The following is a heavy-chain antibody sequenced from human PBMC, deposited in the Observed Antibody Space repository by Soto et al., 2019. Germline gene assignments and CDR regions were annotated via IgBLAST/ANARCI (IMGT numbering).Heavy chain of an antibody. D-gene: IGHD3-10*01. J-gene: IGHJ6*02. CDR3: AKVRGYYYGSGSYSPRYGMDV. Sequence: GGSLRLSCAASGFTFSSYAMSWVRQAPGKGLEWVSAISGSGGSTYYADSVKGRFTISRDNSKNTLYLQMNSLRAEDTAVYYCAKVRGYYYGSGSYSPRYGMDVWGQGTTVTVSS. V-gene: IGHV3-23*01. CDR1: GFTFSSYA. CDR2: ISGSGGST.